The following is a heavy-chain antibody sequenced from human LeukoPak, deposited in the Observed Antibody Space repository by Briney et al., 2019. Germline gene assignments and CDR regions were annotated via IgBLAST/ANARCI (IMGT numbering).Heavy chain of an antibody. CDR1: GASISTYY. CDR3: ARGRLQFDY. V-gene: IGHV4-59*01. D-gene: IGHD4-11*01. Sequence: PSETLSLTCTVSGASISTYYWSWIRQPPGKGLEWIGYIYYSGNTHYNPSLKSRVTISVDTSKKQFSLKLSSVTAADTAVYYCARGRLQFDYWGQGTLVTVSS. J-gene: IGHJ4*02. CDR2: IYYSGNT.